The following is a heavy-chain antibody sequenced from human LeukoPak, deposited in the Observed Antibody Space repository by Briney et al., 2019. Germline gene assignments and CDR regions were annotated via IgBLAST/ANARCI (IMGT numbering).Heavy chain of an antibody. CDR2: INPNSGGT. V-gene: IGHV1-2*02. J-gene: IGHJ5*02. CDR3: ARDGRHRYYYDSSGYYGSWFDP. CDR1: GYTFTGYY. D-gene: IGHD3-22*01. Sequence: ASVKVSCKASGYTFTGYYMHWVRQAPGQGLEWMGWINPNSGGTNYAQKFQGRVTMTRDTSISTAYMELSRLRSDDTAVYYCARDGRHRYYYDSSGYYGSWFDPWGQGTPVTVSS.